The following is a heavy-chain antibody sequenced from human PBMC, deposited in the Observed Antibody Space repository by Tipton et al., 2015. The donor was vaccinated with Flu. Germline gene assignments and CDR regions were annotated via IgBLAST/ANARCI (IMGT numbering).Heavy chain of an antibody. CDR2: MFNFGDT. D-gene: IGHD3-22*01. J-gene: IGHJ6*02. CDR3: ARVRSDGLDV. V-gene: IGHV3-53*01. Sequence: SLRLSCAASGLNIRINHMSWVRQAPGRGLEWVSVMFNFGDTDYADSVKGRFTVSRDNSENTLFLQMTHVRAEDTAVYYCARVRSDGLDVWGQGTAVTVSS. CDR1: GLNIRINH.